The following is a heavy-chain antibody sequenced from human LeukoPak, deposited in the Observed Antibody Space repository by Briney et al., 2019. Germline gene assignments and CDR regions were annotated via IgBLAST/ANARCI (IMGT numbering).Heavy chain of an antibody. J-gene: IGHJ6*03. V-gene: IGHV4-4*02. CDR2: IYHSGST. Sequence: SETLSLTCAVSGGSISSSNWWSWVRQPPGKGLEWIGEIYHSGSTNYNPSLKSRVTISVDKSKNQFSLKLSSVTAADTAVYYCASTIGGYYYYYMDVWGKGTTVTISS. CDR3: ASTIGGYYYYYMDV. CDR1: GGSISSSNW. D-gene: IGHD3-3*01.